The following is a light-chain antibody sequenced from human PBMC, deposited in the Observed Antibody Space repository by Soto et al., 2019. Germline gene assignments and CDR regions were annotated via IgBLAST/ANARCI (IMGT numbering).Light chain of an antibody. J-gene: IGKJ4*01. V-gene: IGKV1-39*01. CDR3: QQYYSVPLT. CDR2: TTS. CDR1: QSITNY. Sequence: DIQMTQSPSSLSASVGDRVTITCRASQSITNYLNWYQQKPGKAPKLLIYTTSSLQTGVPSRFSGSGSGTVYTLTIINLQPEDFASYYCQQYYSVPLTFGGGTTVEIK.